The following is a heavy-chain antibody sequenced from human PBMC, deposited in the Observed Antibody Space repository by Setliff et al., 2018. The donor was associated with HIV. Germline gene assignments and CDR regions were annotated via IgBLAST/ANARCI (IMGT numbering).Heavy chain of an antibody. Sequence: SETLSLTCTVSGDSLSDYYWSWIRKPAGKGLEWIGRIYTSGSTDYNPSFKSRVTMSVDTSKNQFSLKLNSVTAADTAIYYCARLTINTTTVTAHLLWYLDLWGRGTLVTVSS. CDR1: GDSLSDYY. CDR2: IYTSGST. V-gene: IGHV4-4*07. CDR3: ARLTINTTTVTAHLLWYLDL. D-gene: IGHD4-17*01. J-gene: IGHJ2*01.